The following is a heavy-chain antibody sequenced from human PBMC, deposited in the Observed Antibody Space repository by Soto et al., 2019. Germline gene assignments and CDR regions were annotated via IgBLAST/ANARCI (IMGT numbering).Heavy chain of an antibody. V-gene: IGHV4-34*01. CDR1: DGSLSDYY. CDR3: ARGKFGFSYYYYYYLDV. CDR2: INHSGST. J-gene: IGHJ6*03. Sequence: QVQLHQWGAGLLKPSETLSLTCAVYDGSLSDYYWTWIRQSPGKGLEWIGEINHSGSTSYKSSLKSRVTISIDTSKNQFSLKLTSVTASDTAVYYCARGKFGFSYYYYYYLDVWGKGTTVTVSS. D-gene: IGHD2-21*01.